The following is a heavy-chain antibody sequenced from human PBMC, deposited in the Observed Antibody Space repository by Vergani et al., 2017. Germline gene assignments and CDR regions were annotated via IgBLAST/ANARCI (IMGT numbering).Heavy chain of an antibody. Sequence: QVQLQQWGAGLLKPSETLSLTSAVYGGSFSGYYWSWIRQPPGKGLEWSGEINHSGSTNYNPSLKSRVTISVDTSKNQFALKLSSVTAADTAVYYCARGRRAVRYYYYMDVWGKGTTVTVSS. CDR2: INHSGST. V-gene: IGHV4-34*01. J-gene: IGHJ6*03. CDR1: GGSFSGYY. CDR3: ARGRRAVRYYYYMDV.